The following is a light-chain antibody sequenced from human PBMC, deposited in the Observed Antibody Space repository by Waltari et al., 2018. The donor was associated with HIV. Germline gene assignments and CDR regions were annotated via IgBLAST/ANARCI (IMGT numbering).Light chain of an antibody. CDR1: NSDIGGYNY. V-gene: IGLV2-14*01. CDR3: SSYTTTTTIL. Sequence: QSALTQPASVSGSPGQSITISCTGTNSDIGGYNYVSWYQQPPGQAPKLLIYEVTHRPSGISYRFSGSKSGNTASMTISGLQAEDEADYYCSSYTTTTTILFGGGTKVTVL. CDR2: EVT. J-gene: IGLJ3*02.